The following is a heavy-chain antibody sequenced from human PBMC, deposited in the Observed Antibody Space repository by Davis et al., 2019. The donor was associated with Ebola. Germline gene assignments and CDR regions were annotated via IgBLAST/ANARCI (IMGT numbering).Heavy chain of an antibody. CDR3: AKDGGLVVISLYYFDY. CDR2: ISEEGTNK. Sequence: PGGSLRLSCAASGSIFSDYVLHWVRQAPGKGLEWVAFISEEGTNKYYGESVKGRFTISRGNSKNTLYLQMTSLRGEDTAVYYCAKDGGLVVISLYYFDYWGQGTLVTVSS. J-gene: IGHJ4*02. D-gene: IGHD3-22*01. CDR1: GSIFSDYV. V-gene: IGHV3-30-3*01.